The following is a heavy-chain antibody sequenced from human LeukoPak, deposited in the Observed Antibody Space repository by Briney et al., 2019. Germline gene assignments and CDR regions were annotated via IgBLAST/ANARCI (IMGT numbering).Heavy chain of an antibody. CDR2: INPNSGGT. D-gene: IGHD4-11*01. CDR3: ARTTVTTNWFDP. CDR1: GYTFTGYY. J-gene: IGHJ5*02. V-gene: IGHV1-2*06. Sequence: GASVKVSCKASGYTFTGYYMHWVRQAPGQGLEWMGRINPNSGGTSYAQKFQGRVTMTRDTSISTAYMELSRLRSDDTAVYYCARTTVTTNWFDPWGQGTLVTVSS.